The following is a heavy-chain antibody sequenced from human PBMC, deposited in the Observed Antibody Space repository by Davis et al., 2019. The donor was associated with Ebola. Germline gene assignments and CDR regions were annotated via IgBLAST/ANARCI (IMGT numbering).Heavy chain of an antibody. Sequence: PGGSLRLSCVASGFTLSYYAMHWVRQTPGKGLEWVAGILHDGSKEYYGGSVKGRFTISRDNSENTLFLETNRLRPEDTAMYYCARSPGSYLFYFEKWGQGALVTVSS. D-gene: IGHD3-10*01. J-gene: IGHJ4*02. CDR1: GFTLSYYA. V-gene: IGHV3-30*04. CDR2: ILHDGSKE. CDR3: ARSPGSYLFYFEK.